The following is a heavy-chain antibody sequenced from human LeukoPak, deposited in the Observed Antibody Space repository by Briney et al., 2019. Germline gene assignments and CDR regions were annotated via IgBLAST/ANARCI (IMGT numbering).Heavy chain of an antibody. CDR3: ARGSRDGYNLGYYMDV. J-gene: IGHJ6*03. D-gene: IGHD5-24*01. V-gene: IGHV4-34*01. Sequence: SETLSLTCAVYGGSFSGYYWSWIRQPPGKGLEWIGEINHSGSTNYNPSLKSRVTISVDTSKNQFSLKLSSVTAADTAVYYCARGSRDGYNLGYYMDVWGKGTTVTVSS. CDR2: INHSGST. CDR1: GGSFSGYY.